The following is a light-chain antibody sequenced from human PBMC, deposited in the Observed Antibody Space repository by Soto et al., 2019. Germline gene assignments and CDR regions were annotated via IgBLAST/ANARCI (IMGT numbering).Light chain of an antibody. Sequence: ENVLTQSPATLTLSPAERATLPCRASQSISSYLAWYQQKPGQTPRLLIYDASNRATGIPARFSGTGSGTDFTLTINNLEPEDFAVYYCQVRTNWSIAFGRGTRLEIK. V-gene: IGKV3-11*01. J-gene: IGKJ5*01. CDR1: QSISSY. CDR2: DAS. CDR3: QVRTNWSIA.